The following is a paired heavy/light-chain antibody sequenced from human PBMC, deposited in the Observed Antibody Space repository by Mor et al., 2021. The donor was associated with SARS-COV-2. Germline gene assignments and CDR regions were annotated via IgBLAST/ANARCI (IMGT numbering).Light chain of an antibody. V-gene: IGKV2-28*01. Sequence: DIVMTQSPLTLPVTPGEPASISCRSSQSLLHNNGYNYLDWYLQKPGHSPHLLIYLASTRASGVPDRFSGSGSGTDFTLKISRVEAEDVGVYYCMQPLQSPPTFGQGTKVEI. CDR3: MQPLQSPPT. CDR2: LAS. J-gene: IGKJ1*01. CDR1: QSLLHNNGYNY.
Heavy chain of an antibody. J-gene: IGHJ3*02. CDR1: GFTFSSYA. Sequence: EVQMLESGGGLVQPGGSLRLSCVASGFTFSSYAMNWVRQAPGKGLEWVSSLSGSGGSTFYADSVKGRFTISRDNSKKTLFLQMNSLRAEDTAVYYCASRVGVHITTAGAFDIWGQGTVVTVSS. CDR2: LSGSGGST. CDR3: ASRVGVHITTAGAFDI. V-gene: IGHV3-23*01. D-gene: IGHD3-3*01.